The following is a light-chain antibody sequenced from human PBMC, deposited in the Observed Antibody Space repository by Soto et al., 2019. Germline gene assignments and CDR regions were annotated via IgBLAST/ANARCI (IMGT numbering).Light chain of an antibody. CDR3: QQYNNWPLT. Sequence: ETVMTQSPVTLSVSPGERATRSCRASQSVSTKVAWYQQRPGQAPRLLISDASIRATGIPARFSGSGSGTAFTLTISSLQSEDFAVYYCQQYNNWPLTFGGGTQVEIK. CDR1: QSVSTK. J-gene: IGKJ4*01. V-gene: IGKV3-15*01. CDR2: DAS.